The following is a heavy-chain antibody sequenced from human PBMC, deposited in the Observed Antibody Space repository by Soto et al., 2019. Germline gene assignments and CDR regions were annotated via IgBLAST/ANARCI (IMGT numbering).Heavy chain of an antibody. V-gene: IGHV1-58*02. CDR3: AAEGHYYDSSGYYN. Sequence: SVNFSCKASGFTFTSSAMQWVRQARGQRLEWIGWIVVGSGNTNYAQKFQERVTITRDMSTSTAYMELSSLRSEDTAVYYCAAEGHYYDSSGYYNWGQGTLVTVSS. CDR1: GFTFTSSA. J-gene: IGHJ4*02. CDR2: IVVGSGNT. D-gene: IGHD3-22*01.